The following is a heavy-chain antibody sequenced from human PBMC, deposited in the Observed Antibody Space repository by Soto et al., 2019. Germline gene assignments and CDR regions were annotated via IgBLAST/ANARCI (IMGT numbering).Heavy chain of an antibody. J-gene: IGHJ4*02. Sequence: QVQLVESGGGVVQPGRSLRLSCAASGFTFSSYGMHWVRQAPGKGLEWVAVIWYDGSNKYYADSVKGRFTISRDNSKNTLYPQMNSLRAEDTAVYYCARNNYDDYVWGSYDYWGQGTLVTVSS. D-gene: IGHD3-16*01. CDR2: IWYDGSNK. CDR3: ARNNYDDYVWGSYDY. CDR1: GFTFSSYG. V-gene: IGHV3-33*01.